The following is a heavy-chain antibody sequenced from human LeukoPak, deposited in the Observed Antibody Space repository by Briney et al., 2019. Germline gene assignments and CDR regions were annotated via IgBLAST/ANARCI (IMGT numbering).Heavy chain of an antibody. CDR2: INHSGST. D-gene: IGHD3-22*01. Sequence: SETLSLTCAVYGGSFSGYYWSWIRQPPGKGLEWIGEINHSGSTNYNPSLKSRVTISVDTSKNQFSLKLSSVTAADTAVYYCARSEPSSGYYYDYWSQGTLVTVSS. CDR3: ARSEPSSGYYYDY. CDR1: GGSFSGYY. V-gene: IGHV4-34*01. J-gene: IGHJ4*02.